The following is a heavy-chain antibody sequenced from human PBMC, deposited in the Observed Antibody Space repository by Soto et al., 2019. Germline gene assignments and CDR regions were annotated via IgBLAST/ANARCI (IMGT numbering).Heavy chain of an antibody. CDR1: GFTFSSYA. J-gene: IGHJ4*02. V-gene: IGHV3-23*01. D-gene: IGHD2-15*01. CDR3: AKRRGAGGHFDY. CDR2: VSIGGST. Sequence: SLRLSCAASGFTFSSYAMGWVRQGPVKGLEWVAVVSIGGSTHYADSVRGRFTISRDNSKNTLSLQMNSLTAEDTAVYFCAKRRGAGGHFDYWGQGALVTVSS.